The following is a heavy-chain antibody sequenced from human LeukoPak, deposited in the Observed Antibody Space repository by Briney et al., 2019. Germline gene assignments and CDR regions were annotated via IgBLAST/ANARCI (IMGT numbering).Heavy chain of an antibody. Sequence: PGGSLRLSCAASVLTFSRYAMSWVRQSRGRGREWVSALSGCGGSTYCADSGTGRFTISRDKYNNTRSLQMNSLRGEGPAVYYCGKGLGATGFDYWGQGTLVTVSS. CDR2: LSGCGGST. CDR1: VLTFSRYA. D-gene: IGHD1-26*01. J-gene: IGHJ4*02. V-gene: IGHV3-23*01. CDR3: GKGLGATGFDY.